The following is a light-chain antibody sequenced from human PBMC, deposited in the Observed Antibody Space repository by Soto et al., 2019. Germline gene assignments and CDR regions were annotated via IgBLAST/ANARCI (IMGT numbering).Light chain of an antibody. CDR1: QSVSIL. V-gene: IGKV3-15*01. CDR3: QQYNHWRRT. J-gene: IGKJ1*01. Sequence: EIVMTQSPATLSVSPGERATLSCRASQSVSILLAWYQQKPGQAPRLLIHGATTRATGIPARFSGSACVPELTLTISSMRAVDFAAYYCQQYNHWRRTADQGPKVGIK. CDR2: GAT.